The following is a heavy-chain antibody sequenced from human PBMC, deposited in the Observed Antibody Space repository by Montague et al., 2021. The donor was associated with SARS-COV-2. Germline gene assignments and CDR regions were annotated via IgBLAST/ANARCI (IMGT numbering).Heavy chain of an antibody. CDR2: ISYDGSNK. V-gene: IGHV3-30*04. J-gene: IGHJ4*02. Sequence: SLRLSCAASGFAFSSYAMHWVRQAPGKGLEWVAVISYDGSNKYYADSVKGRFTISRDNSKNTLYLQMNSLRAEDTAVYYCARERFLPGYSEIGYWGQGTLATVSS. CDR1: GFAFSSYA. D-gene: IGHD5-18*01. CDR3: ARERFLPGYSEIGY.